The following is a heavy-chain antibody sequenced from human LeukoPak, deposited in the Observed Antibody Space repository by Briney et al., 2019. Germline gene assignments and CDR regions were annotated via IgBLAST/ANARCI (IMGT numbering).Heavy chain of an antibody. CDR3: ARDFAGDHDAFDI. Sequence: SVKVSCKASGGTFGSYAISWVRQAPGQGLEWMGRIIPILGIANYAQKFQGRVTITADKSTSTAYMELSSLRSEDTAVYYCARDFAGDHDAFDIWGQGTMVTVSS. CDR1: GGTFGSYA. J-gene: IGHJ3*02. D-gene: IGHD7-27*01. CDR2: IIPILGIA. V-gene: IGHV1-69*04.